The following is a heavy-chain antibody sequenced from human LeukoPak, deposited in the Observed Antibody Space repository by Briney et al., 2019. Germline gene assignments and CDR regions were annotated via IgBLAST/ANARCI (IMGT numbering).Heavy chain of an antibody. J-gene: IGHJ6*02. D-gene: IGHD1-1*01. V-gene: IGHV3-30*03. CDR2: LSNDGSKS. CDR1: RFTFSGFG. CDR3: ARDTHHWRGVGRQVYGMDV. Sequence: PGGSLRLSCAASRFTFSGFGMHWVRQAPGKGLEWGAVLSNDGSKSYYADSLKGRFTISRDNAKNSLYLQMNSLRAEDTAVYYCARDTHHWRGVGRQVYGMDVWGQGTTVTVSS.